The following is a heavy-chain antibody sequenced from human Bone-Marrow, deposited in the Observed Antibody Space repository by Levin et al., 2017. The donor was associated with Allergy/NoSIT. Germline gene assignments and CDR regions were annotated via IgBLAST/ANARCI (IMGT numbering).Heavy chain of an antibody. D-gene: IGHD6-19*01. CDR1: GFTFTSQA. V-gene: IGHV3-23*01. CDR2: ISGDSTER. J-gene: IGHJ4*02. CDR3: TKEGVQWPAFDC. Sequence: PGGSLRLSCAASGFTFTSQAMGWVRQAPGKGLEWVSTISGDSTERYYADSVKGRFTVSRDNSKNTLYLQMNGLKTEDTALYYCTKEGVQWPAFDCWGQGTLVTVSS.